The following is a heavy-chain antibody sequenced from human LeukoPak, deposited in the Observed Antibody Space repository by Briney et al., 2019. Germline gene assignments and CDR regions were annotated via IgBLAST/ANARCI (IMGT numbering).Heavy chain of an antibody. V-gene: IGHV1-8*01. CDR3: AGGPRRYYYMDV. Sequence: TSVRLSCKASGYTFTSYVINWVRQATGQGVVWMRWMTLNSGNTDYAQKSQGRVTMTRNTSISTAYMELSSLRSEDTAVYYCAGGPRRYYYMDVWGKGTTVTVSS. CDR1: GYTFTSYV. J-gene: IGHJ6*03. CDR2: MTLNSGNT.